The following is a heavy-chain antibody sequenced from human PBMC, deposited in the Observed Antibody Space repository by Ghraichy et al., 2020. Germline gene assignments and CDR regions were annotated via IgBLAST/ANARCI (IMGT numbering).Heavy chain of an antibody. D-gene: IGHD6-13*01. J-gene: IGHJ4*02. CDR3: VGFAAAGDY. CDR2: INSDGSST. Sequence: GGSLRLSCAASGFTFSSYWMHWVRQAPGQGLVWVSRINSDGSSTSYADSVKGRFTISRDNVRNTLYMPMNSLRAEDTAVYYCVGFAAAGDYWGQGTPVTVSS. V-gene: IGHV3-74*01. CDR1: GFTFSSYW.